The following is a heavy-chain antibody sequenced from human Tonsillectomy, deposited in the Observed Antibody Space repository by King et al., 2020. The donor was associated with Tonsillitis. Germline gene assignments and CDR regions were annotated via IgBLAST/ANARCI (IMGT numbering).Heavy chain of an antibody. J-gene: IGHJ5*02. V-gene: IGHV6-1*01. Sequence: VQLQQSGPGLMKPSQTLSLTCALSGDSVSNNSAAWNWLRQSPSRGLEWLGRTYYRSKWYNDYAFSVRSRITINPDTSKNQFSLQLHSVTPEDTAVYYCARDRSPWGGGTTWFDPWGPGTLVTVSS. CDR3: ARDRSPWGGGTTWFDP. D-gene: IGHD1-26*01. CDR1: GDSVSNNSAA. CDR2: TYYRSKWYN.